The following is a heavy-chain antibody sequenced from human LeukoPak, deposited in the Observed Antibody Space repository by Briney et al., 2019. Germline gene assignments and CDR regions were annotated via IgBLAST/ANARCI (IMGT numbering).Heavy chain of an antibody. CDR2: IYYSGST. D-gene: IGHD2-15*01. Sequence: PWETLSLTCTVSGGSISRGDDYWSWIRQPPGKGLEWIGYIYYSGSTYYNPSLKSRVTISVDTSKNQFSLKLSSVTAADTAVYYCARVTPVSTNFDYWGQGALVTVSS. J-gene: IGHJ4*02. V-gene: IGHV4-30-4*01. CDR1: GGSISRGDDY. CDR3: ARVTPVSTNFDY.